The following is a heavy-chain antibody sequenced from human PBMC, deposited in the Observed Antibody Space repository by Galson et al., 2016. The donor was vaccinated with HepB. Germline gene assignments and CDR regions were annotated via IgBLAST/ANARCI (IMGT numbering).Heavy chain of an antibody. D-gene: IGHD5-24*01. CDR1: GFTVSSKY. Sequence: SLRLSCAASGFTVSSKYMSWVRQAPGKGLEWISVIFSGGSTYYGDSVRGRFTISRDNSKNTLYLQMHNLRAEDTAVYYCARGDGYSNALDVWGQGTTVTVSS. J-gene: IGHJ6*02. CDR3: ARGDGYSNALDV. CDR2: IFSGGST. V-gene: IGHV3-53*01.